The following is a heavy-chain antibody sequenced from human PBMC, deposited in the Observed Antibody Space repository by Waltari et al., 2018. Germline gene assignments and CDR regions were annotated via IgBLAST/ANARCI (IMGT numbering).Heavy chain of an antibody. J-gene: IGHJ4*02. D-gene: IGHD3-22*01. Sequence: QVQLVQSGAEVKKPGSSVKVSCKASGGPFSSYTISWVRQPPGQGLEWMGRIIPILGIANYAQKFQGRVTITADKSTSTAYMELSSLRSEDTAVYYCASWLVGDHSSGYYYFDYWGQGTLVTVSS. CDR2: IIPILGIA. V-gene: IGHV1-69*02. CDR3: ASWLVGDHSSGYYYFDY. CDR1: GGPFSSYT.